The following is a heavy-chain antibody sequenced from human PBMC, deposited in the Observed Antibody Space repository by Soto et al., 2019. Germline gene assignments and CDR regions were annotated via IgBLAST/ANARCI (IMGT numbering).Heavy chain of an antibody. Sequence: QVQLVESGGGVVQPGRSLKLSCAASGFTFRTYAMHWVRQAPGKGLEWVAVISYDGSNIYYADSVKGRFTISRDNSKNXLYLQMNSLRTEDSAVYYCARDSETNGYSYDYFDYWGQGTLVTVSS. J-gene: IGHJ4*02. CDR1: GFTFRTYA. D-gene: IGHD5-18*01. V-gene: IGHV3-30*04. CDR3: ARDSETNGYSYDYFDY. CDR2: ISYDGSNI.